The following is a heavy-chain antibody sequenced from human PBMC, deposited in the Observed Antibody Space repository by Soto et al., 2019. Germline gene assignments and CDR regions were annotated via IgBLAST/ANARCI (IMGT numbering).Heavy chain of an antibody. J-gene: IGHJ6*03. V-gene: IGHV3-23*01. CDR2: ISGSGGST. Sequence: PEGSLRLSCAASGFTFSSYAMSWVRQAPGKGLEWVSAISGSGGSTYYADSVKGRFTISRDNSKNTLYLQMNSLRAEDTAVYYCAKPPLEWLSPYYYYYMDVWGKGTTVTVSS. D-gene: IGHD3-3*01. CDR3: AKPPLEWLSPYYYYYMDV. CDR1: GFTFSSYA.